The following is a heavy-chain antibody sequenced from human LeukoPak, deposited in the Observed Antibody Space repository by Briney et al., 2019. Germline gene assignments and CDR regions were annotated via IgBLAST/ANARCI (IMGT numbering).Heavy chain of an antibody. J-gene: IGHJ6*03. V-gene: IGHV3-33*01. CDR2: IWYDGSNK. CDR1: GFTFSSYG. CDR3: ARVAAAGGGYYYYYMDV. Sequence: PGRSLRLSCAASGFTFSSYGMHWVRQAPGKGLEWVAVIWYDGSNKYYADSVKGRFTISRDNSKNTLYLQMSSLRAEDTAVYYCARVAAAGGGYYYYYMDVWGKGTTVTVSS. D-gene: IGHD6-13*01.